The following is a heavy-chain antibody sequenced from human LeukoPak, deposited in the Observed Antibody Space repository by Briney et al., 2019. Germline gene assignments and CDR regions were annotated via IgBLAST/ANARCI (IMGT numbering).Heavy chain of an antibody. D-gene: IGHD2-21*02. CDR3: AKDRRDLTYYYHYMDV. J-gene: IGHJ6*03. CDR2: IRYDESNY. CDR1: GLTFSNYG. Sequence: PGGSLRLSCAASGLTFSNYGMHWVRQAPGKGLEWVAFIRYDESNYYYADSVKGRFTISRDNSNNTVYLQMNSLRTEDTAVYYCAKDRRDLTYYYHYMDVWGRGTTVTISS. V-gene: IGHV3-30*02.